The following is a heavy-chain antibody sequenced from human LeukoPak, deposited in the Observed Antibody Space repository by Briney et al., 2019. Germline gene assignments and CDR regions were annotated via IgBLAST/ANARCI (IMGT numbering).Heavy chain of an antibody. V-gene: IGHV4-38-2*01. CDR3: ASSVYDILTGYYSTFDY. Sequence: SETLSLTCAVSGYSISSGYYWGWIRQPPGKGLEWIGSIYHSGSTYYNPSLKSRVTISVDTSKNQFSLKLSSVTAADTAVYYCASSVYDILTGYYSTFDYWGQGTLVTVSS. J-gene: IGHJ4*02. CDR2: IYHSGST. CDR1: GYSISSGYY. D-gene: IGHD3-9*01.